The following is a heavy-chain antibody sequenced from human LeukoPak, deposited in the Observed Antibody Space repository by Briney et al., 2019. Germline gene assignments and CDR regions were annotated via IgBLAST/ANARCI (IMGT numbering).Heavy chain of an antibody. CDR1: GFTFSSYA. CDR2: ISGSGGST. J-gene: IGHJ4*02. D-gene: IGHD3-3*01. CDR3: AKDTLEWLIFRRFDY. Sequence: GGSLRLSCAASGFTFSSYAMSWVRQASGKGLEWVSAISGSGGSTYYADSVKGRFTISRDNSKNTLYLQMNSLRAEDTAVYYCAKDTLEWLIFRRFDYWGQGTLVTVSS. V-gene: IGHV3-23*01.